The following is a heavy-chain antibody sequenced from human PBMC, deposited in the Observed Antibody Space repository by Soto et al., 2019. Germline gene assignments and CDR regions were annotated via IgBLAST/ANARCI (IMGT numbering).Heavy chain of an antibody. CDR2: IYYSGST. Sequence: SETLSLTCTVSGGSIGSGDYYWSWIRQPPGKGLEWIGYIYYSGSTYYNPSLKSRVTISVDTSKNQFSLKLSSVTAADTAVYYCARAGGYSYGYDYYYGMDVWGQGTTVTVSS. CDR1: GGSIGSGDYY. D-gene: IGHD5-18*01. J-gene: IGHJ6*02. CDR3: ARAGGYSYGYDYYYGMDV. V-gene: IGHV4-30-4*01.